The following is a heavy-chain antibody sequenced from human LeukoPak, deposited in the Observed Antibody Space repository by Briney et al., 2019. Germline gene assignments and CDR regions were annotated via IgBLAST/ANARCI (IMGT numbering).Heavy chain of an antibody. CDR1: GGSINSTSNY. CDR2: IYHSGST. CDR3: AKFGRVVIREDYSHFYGLDV. J-gene: IGHJ6*02. D-gene: IGHD4-23*01. V-gene: IGHV4-39*07. Sequence: KSSETLSLTCTVSGGSINSTSNYWGWIRQPPGKGLEWIGEIYHSGSTNYNPSLKSRVTISVDKSKNQFSLKLSSVTAADTAVYYCAKFGRVVIREDYSHFYGLDVWGQGTTVTVSS.